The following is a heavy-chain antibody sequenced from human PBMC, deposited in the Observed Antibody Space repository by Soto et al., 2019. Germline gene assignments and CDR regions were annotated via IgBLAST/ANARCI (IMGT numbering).Heavy chain of an antibody. CDR2: IIPIFGTA. Sequence: QVQLVQSGAEVKKPGSSVKVSCKASGGTFSSYAISWVRQAPGQGLEWMGGIIPIFGTANYAQKFQDRVTITADESTSTAYMELSSLRSEDTAVYYCASTDIVVVPAAYYYYGMDVWGQGTTVTVSS. V-gene: IGHV1-69*01. CDR3: ASTDIVVVPAAYYYYGMDV. D-gene: IGHD2-2*01. J-gene: IGHJ6*02. CDR1: GGTFSSYA.